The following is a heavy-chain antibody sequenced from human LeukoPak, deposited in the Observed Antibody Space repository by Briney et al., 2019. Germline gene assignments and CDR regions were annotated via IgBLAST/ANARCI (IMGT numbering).Heavy chain of an antibody. CDR1: GFTFSTYA. D-gene: IGHD6-19*01. J-gene: IGHJ4*02. Sequence: GGSLRLSCAASGFTFSTYAMSWVRQVPGKGLEWVSSISEGGLFYADSVKGRFTISRDNSKNTLYLQMNSLRAEDSALYYCARDLPGSGWAFHYWGQGTLVTASS. CDR3: ARDLPGSGWAFHY. CDR2: ISEGGL. V-gene: IGHV3-23*01.